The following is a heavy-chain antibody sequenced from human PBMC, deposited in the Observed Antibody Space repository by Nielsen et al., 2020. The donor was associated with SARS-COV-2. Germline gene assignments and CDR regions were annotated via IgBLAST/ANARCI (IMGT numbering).Heavy chain of an antibody. V-gene: IGHV3-30*18. D-gene: IGHD1-1*01. CDR3: ANLEETGTQYYYYYYGTDV. CDR1: GFTFSNFG. CDR2: ISYGGSNK. Sequence: GESLKISCAASGFTFSNFGMHWVRQAPGKGLEWVAVISYGGSNKYYADSVKGRFTISRDNSKNTLYLQMNSLRAEDTAVYYCANLEETGTQYYYYYYGTDVWGQGTTVTVSS. J-gene: IGHJ6*02.